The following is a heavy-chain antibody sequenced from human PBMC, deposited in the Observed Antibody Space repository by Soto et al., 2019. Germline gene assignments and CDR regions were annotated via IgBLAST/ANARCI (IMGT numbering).Heavy chain of an antibody. V-gene: IGHV3-33*01. CDR3: ARGFSAFDI. Sequence: QVQLVESGGGVVQPGRSLRLSCAASGFTFSSYGMHWVRQAPGKGLEWVAVIWYDGSNEYYADSVKGRFTISRDISKNRLYLQMNSLRAEDTAVYYCARGFSAFDIWGQGTMVTVSS. J-gene: IGHJ3*02. CDR1: GFTFSSYG. CDR2: IWYDGSNE.